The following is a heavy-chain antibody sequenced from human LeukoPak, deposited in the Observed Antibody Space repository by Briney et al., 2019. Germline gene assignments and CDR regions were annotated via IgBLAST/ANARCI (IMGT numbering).Heavy chain of an antibody. CDR2: ISYDGSNK. J-gene: IGHJ5*02. V-gene: IGHV3-30*03. CDR3: ATVLWELGDWFDP. D-gene: IGHD1-26*01. CDR1: GFTFSSYG. Sequence: GGSLRLSCAASGFTFSSYGMHWVRQAPGKGLEWVAVISYDGSNKYYADSVKGRFTISRDNSKNTLYLQMNSLRSEDTAVYYCATVLWELGDWFDPWGQGTLVTVSS.